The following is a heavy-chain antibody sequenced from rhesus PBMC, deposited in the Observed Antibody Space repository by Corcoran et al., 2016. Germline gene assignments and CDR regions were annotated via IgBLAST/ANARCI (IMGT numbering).Heavy chain of an antibody. D-gene: IGHD6-13*01. CDR1: GGSISSNY. Sequence: QVQLQESGPGLVKPLETLSLTCAVSGGSISSNYWSWIRQPPGKGLEWIGGIQGSGRSTNYNPYLKSRVTLSVDTSKNQFSLKLSSVSAADTAVYYCARGGSWSSYGLDSWGQGVVVTVSS. V-gene: IGHV4S11*01. CDR3: ARGGSWSSYGLDS. CDR2: IQGSGRST. J-gene: IGHJ6*01.